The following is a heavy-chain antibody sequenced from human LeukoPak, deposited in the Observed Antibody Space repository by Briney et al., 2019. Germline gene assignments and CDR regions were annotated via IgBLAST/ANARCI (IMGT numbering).Heavy chain of an antibody. CDR1: GFTFSSYT. CDR2: QDGSNK. D-gene: IGHD5-12*01. CDR3: ARDDRGYSGYHFDH. Sequence: QSGGSLRLSCAASGFTFSSYTFHWVRQAPGKGLEWVAVQDGSNKYYTDSVKGRFTISRDNSKNTLYLQMNSLRAEDTAVYYCARDDRGYSGYHFDHWGQGTLVTVSS. V-gene: IGHV3-30-3*01. J-gene: IGHJ4*02.